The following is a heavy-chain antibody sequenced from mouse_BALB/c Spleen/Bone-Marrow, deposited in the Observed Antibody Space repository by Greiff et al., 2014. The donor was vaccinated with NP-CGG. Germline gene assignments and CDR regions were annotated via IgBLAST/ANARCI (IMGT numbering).Heavy chain of an antibody. J-gene: IGHJ3*01. CDR1: GFTFSDYY. D-gene: IGHD3-3*01. CDR2: ISDGGSYT. Sequence: EVQGVESGGGLVKPGGSLKLSCAASGFTFSDYYMYWVRQTPEKRLEWVATISDGGSYTYYPDSVKGRFTISRDNAKNNLYLQMSSLKSVDTAMYYCAREGDGAYWGQGTLVTVSA. V-gene: IGHV5-4*02. CDR3: AREGDGAY.